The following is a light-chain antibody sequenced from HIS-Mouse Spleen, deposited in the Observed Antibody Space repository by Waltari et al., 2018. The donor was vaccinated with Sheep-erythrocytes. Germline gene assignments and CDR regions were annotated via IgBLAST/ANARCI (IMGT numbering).Light chain of an antibody. V-gene: IGLV2-23*01. J-gene: IGLJ2*01. CDR2: EGS. Sequence: QSALTQPASVSGSPGQSITISCTGTSSDVGSYNLVSWYQQHTGKAPKLRIYEGSKRPSGVSNRFSGSKSGNTASLTISGLQAEDEADYYCCSYAGSSTYVVFGGGTKLTVL. CDR3: CSYAGSSTYVV. CDR1: SSDVGSYNL.